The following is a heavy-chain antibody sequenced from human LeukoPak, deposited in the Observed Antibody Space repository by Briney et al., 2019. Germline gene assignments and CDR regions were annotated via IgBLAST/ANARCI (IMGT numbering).Heavy chain of an antibody. CDR1: GFTFSSYA. V-gene: IGHV3-23*01. CDR3: AKVGHSSSLDY. CDR2: ISGSGGST. D-gene: IGHD6-13*01. J-gene: IGHJ4*02. Sequence: GGSLRLSCAASGFTFSSYAMSWVRQAQGKGLEWVSAISGSGGSTYYADSVRGRFTISRDNSKNTLYLQMNSLRAEDTAVYYCAKVGHSSSLDYWGQGTLVTVSS.